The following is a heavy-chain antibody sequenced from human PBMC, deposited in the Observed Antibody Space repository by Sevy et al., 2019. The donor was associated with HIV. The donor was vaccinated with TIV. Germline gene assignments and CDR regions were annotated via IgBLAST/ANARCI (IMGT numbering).Heavy chain of an antibody. CDR3: AKDYRIYCSRTSSLFDY. Sequence: PGGSLRLSCAASGFTFSNYGMHWARQAPGKGLEWVAFIRYDGSNSYSADSVKGRFTISRDNSKNMLYLQINSLRAEDTAVYYCAKDYRIYCSRTSSLFDYWGQGTLVTVSS. CDR2: IRYDGSNS. V-gene: IGHV3-30*02. D-gene: IGHD2-2*01. CDR1: GFTFSNYG. J-gene: IGHJ4*02.